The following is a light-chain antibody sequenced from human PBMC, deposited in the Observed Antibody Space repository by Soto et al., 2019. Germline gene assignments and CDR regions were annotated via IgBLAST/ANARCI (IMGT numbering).Light chain of an antibody. CDR1: SSDIGGYNF. Sequence: QSVLTQPASVSGSPGQSITISCTGTSSDIGGYNFVSWYQQHPGKAPKLMIYAVASRPSGVSNRFSGSKSGNTASLTISGLQAEDEADYYCSSYTSNSTHVIFGGGTKLTVL. V-gene: IGLV2-14*03. J-gene: IGLJ2*01. CDR3: SSYTSNSTHVI. CDR2: AVA.